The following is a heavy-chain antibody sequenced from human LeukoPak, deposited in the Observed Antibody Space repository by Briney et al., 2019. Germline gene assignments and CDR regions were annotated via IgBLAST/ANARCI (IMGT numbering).Heavy chain of an antibody. CDR3: ARDTDYYGSGTLGYLDY. D-gene: IGHD3-10*01. CDR2: IYSGGST. J-gene: IGHJ4*02. Sequence: GGSLRLSCAVSGFTVNNNFMSWVRQAPGKGLEWVSVIYSGGSTYYTDSVKGRFTISRDDSKNTLYLQMNSLRAEDTAVYYCARDTDYYGSGTLGYLDYWGQGTLVTVSS. CDR1: GFTVNNNF. V-gene: IGHV3-66*01.